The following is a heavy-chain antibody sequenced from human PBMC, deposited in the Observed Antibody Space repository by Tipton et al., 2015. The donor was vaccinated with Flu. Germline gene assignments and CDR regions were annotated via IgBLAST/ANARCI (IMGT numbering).Heavy chain of an antibody. CDR1: GGSISSSSYY. CDR3: ARGESSGSYYNRNNWFDP. V-gene: IGHV4-39*01. CDR2: IYYSGST. D-gene: IGHD3-10*01. J-gene: IGHJ5*02. Sequence: TLSLTCTVSGGSISSSSYYWGWIRQPPGKGLEWIGSIYYSGSTYYNPSLKSRVTISVDTSKNQFSLKLSSVTAADTAVYYCARGESSGSYYNRNNWFDPWGQGTLVTVSS.